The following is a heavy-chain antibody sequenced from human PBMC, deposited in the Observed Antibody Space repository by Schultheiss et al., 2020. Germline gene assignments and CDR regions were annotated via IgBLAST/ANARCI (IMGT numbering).Heavy chain of an antibody. J-gene: IGHJ4*02. CDR3: ARIGYSSSWYPFDY. CDR1: GFSLSTSGMC. V-gene: IGHV2-70*11. Sequence: SGPTLVKRTQTLTLTCTFSGFSLSTSGMCVSWIRQPPGKALEWLARIDWDDDKYYSTSLKTRLTISKDTSKNQVVLTMTNMDPVDTATYYCARIGYSSSWYPFDYWGQGTLVTVSA. CDR2: IDWDDDK. D-gene: IGHD6-13*01.